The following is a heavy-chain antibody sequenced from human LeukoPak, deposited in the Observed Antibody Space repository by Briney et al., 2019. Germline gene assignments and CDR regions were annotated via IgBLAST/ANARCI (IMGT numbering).Heavy chain of an antibody. CDR1: GFTFSSYA. D-gene: IGHD3/OR15-3a*01. CDR2: ISYDGSNK. V-gene: IGHV3-30*04. Sequence: GGSLRLSCAASGFTFSSYAIHWVRQAPGKGLEWVAVISYDGSNKYYADSVKGRFTISRDNSKNTLYLQMNSLRAEDTAVYYCARDSGFSGTQRGEYWGQGTLGTVSS. CDR3: ARDSGFSGTQRGEY. J-gene: IGHJ4*02.